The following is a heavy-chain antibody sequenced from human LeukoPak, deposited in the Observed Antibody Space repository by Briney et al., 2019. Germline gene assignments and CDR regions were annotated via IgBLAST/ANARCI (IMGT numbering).Heavy chain of an antibody. V-gene: IGHV3-7*05. CDR3: ARDKSYGDSEDY. J-gene: IGHJ4*02. CDR1: GFIFSNYW. D-gene: IGHD4-17*01. Sequence: PGGSLILSWSASGFIFSNYWMSWVRQAPGKGLEWVTIIKQDGREKYYVDSVKGRCTISRDNAKNSLFLQKNSLRAEDTAVYFCARDKSYGDSEDYWGQGTLVTVSS. CDR2: IKQDGREK.